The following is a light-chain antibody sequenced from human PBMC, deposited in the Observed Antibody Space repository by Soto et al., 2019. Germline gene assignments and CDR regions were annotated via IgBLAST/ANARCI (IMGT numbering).Light chain of an antibody. J-gene: IGLJ2*01. CDR3: RSYAGSNNFVV. V-gene: IGLV2-8*01. CDR2: EVS. CDR1: SSDVGGYNY. Sequence: QSALTQPPSASGSPGQSVTISCTGTSSDVGGYNYVSWYQQHPGKAPKFMIYEVSKRPSGVPDRFSGSKSGNTASLTVSGLQVEDEADYYCRSYAGSNNFVVFGGGTQLTVL.